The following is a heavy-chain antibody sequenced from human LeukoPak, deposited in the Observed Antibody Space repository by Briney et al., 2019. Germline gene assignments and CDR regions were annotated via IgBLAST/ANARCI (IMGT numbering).Heavy chain of an antibody. Sequence: EGSLRLSCAASGFTLSPYAMTWVRQAPGKGLEWVSSISDNGDSTYYADSVKGRFSVSRDNAKNKVYLYMDTLRPEDTAVYFCVKDGAQPGYFFDYWGQGTLVTVSS. V-gene: IGHV3-23*01. D-gene: IGHD1-26*01. CDR3: VKDGAQPGYFFDY. CDR2: ISDNGDST. J-gene: IGHJ4*02. CDR1: GFTLSPYA.